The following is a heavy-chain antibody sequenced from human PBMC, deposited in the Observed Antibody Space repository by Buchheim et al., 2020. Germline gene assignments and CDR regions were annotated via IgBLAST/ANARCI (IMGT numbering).Heavy chain of an antibody. D-gene: IGHD6-6*01. CDR3: ARHLYSSSSSCFDP. CDR2: IYQSGST. J-gene: IGHJ5*02. V-gene: IGHV4-30-2*01. Sequence: QLQLQESGSGLVKPSQTLSLTCAVSGDSISRGDYSWTWVRQPPGKGLEWIGFIYQSGSTYYDPSLESRVTIPVDRSKNHVSLKLSSVTAADTAVYYCARHLYSSSSSCFDPWGQG. CDR1: GDSISRGDYS.